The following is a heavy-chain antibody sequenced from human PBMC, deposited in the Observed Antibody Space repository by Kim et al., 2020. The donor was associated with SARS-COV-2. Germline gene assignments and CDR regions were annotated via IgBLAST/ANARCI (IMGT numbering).Heavy chain of an antibody. CDR3: AADIRSSGYDPIYYYYGMDV. D-gene: IGHD5-12*01. V-gene: IGHV1-58*01. CDR2: IVVGSGNT. Sequence: SVKVSCKASGFTFTSSAVQWVRQARGQRLEWIGWIVVGSGNTNYAQKFQERVTITRDMSTSTAYMELSSLRSEDTAVYYCAADIRSSGYDPIYYYYGMDVWGQGTTVTVSS. CDR1: GFTFTSSA. J-gene: IGHJ6*02.